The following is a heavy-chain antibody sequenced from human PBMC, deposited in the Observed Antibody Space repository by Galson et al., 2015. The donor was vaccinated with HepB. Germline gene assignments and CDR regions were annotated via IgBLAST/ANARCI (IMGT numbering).Heavy chain of an antibody. V-gene: IGHV1-18*01. J-gene: IGHJ4*02. Sequence: SVKVSCKAFGYTFKNYGIIWVRQAPGQGLEWMGWISSHSSNTNYAQKFRGRVSMTTDTSTSTAYMELRSLRSDDTAVYYCARASGFCGGGSCHSFYWGQGTLVTVSS. CDR3: ARASGFCGGGSCHSFY. CDR2: ISSHSSNT. CDR1: GYTFKNYG. D-gene: IGHD2-15*01.